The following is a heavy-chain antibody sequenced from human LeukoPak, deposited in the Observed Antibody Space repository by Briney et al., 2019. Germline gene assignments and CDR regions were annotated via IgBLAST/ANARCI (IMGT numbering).Heavy chain of an antibody. CDR2: IYYSGST. J-gene: IGHJ3*02. V-gene: IGHV4-39*07. CDR3: AGPLRYFDWLLSHGDAFDI. D-gene: IGHD3-9*01. CDR1: GGSISSSSYY. Sequence: SETLSLTCTVSGGSISSSSYYWGWIRQPPGKGLEWIGSIYYSGSTYYNPSLKSRVTISVDTSKNQFSLKLSSVTAADTAVYYCAGPLRYFDWLLSHGDAFDIWGQGTMVTVSS.